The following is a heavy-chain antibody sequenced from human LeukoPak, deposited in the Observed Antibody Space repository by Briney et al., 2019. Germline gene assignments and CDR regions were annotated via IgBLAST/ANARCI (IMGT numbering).Heavy chain of an antibody. CDR1: GYTFTSYA. Sequence: ASVKVSCKASGYTFTSYAMHWVRQAPGQRLEWMGWINAGNGNTKYSQKFQGRVTITRDTSASTAYMEMSSLRSEDTAVYYCARELMGSSWYQDWGHGTLVTVSS. J-gene: IGHJ4*01. CDR3: ARELMGSSWYQD. CDR2: INAGNGNT. V-gene: IGHV1-3*01. D-gene: IGHD6-13*01.